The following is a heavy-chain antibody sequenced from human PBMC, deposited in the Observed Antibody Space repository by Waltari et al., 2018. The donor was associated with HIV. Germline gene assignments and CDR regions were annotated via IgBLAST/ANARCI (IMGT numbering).Heavy chain of an antibody. J-gene: IGHJ4*02. CDR2: ISGGGSKT. D-gene: IGHD6-6*01. CDR3: AKDLSISSARPRLVSFDF. Sequence: EVQLLASGGESTQHGKSLTIYCGGSGFGFANSGMAWVRRAPGGGLESIASISGGGSKTYYVDSVKGRFTISRDNSKNVMYLKMTNLKVDDTAMYFCAKDLSISSARPRLVSFDFWSQGTQVSVAS. CDR1: GFGFANSG. V-gene: IGHV3-23*01.